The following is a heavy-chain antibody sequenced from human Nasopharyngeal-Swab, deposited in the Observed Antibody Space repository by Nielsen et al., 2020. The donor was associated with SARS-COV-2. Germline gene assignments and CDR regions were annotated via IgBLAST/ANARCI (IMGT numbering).Heavy chain of an antibody. CDR3: ASLRNDYVWGSYRSPDAFDI. J-gene: IGHJ3*02. CDR2: ISGSGGST. CDR1: GFTFSGYV. V-gene: IGHV3-23*01. D-gene: IGHD3-16*02. Sequence: GGSLRLSCAASGFTFSGYVMSWVRQAPGKGLEWVSGISGSGGSTYYADSVKGRFTISRDNSKNTLYLQMNSLRAEDTAVYYCASLRNDYVWGSYRSPDAFDIWGQGTMVTVSS.